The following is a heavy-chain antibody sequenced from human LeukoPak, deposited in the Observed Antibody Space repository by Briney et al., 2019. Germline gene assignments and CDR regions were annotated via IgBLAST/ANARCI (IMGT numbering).Heavy chain of an antibody. CDR3: ARDSGYYDSSGYANLDY. D-gene: IGHD3-22*01. Sequence: SETLSLTCTVSGGSITNYYWNWIRQPPGKGLEWIGYIYDSGRTNYKSSLKSRVIISLDTSKNQFSLKLTTVTAADTAVYYCARDSGYYDSSGYANLDYWGQGTLVTVSS. J-gene: IGHJ4*02. CDR2: IYDSGRT. V-gene: IGHV4-59*12. CDR1: GGSITNYY.